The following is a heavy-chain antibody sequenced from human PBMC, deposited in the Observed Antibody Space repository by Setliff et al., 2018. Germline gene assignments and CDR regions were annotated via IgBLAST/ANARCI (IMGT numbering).Heavy chain of an antibody. V-gene: IGHV1-18*01. J-gene: IGHJ4*02. CDR1: GYIFRSYG. CDR2: ISSYNGHT. D-gene: IGHD6-13*01. CDR3: ARAGDAAAGRKGVFEY. Sequence: ASVKVSCKSSGYIFRSYGLSWVRQAPGQGLEWMGWISSYNGHTNYAPKVQGRVTMTTDTSTGTASMELRSLRSDDTAVYYCARAGDAAAGRKGVFEYWGQGSLVTVSS.